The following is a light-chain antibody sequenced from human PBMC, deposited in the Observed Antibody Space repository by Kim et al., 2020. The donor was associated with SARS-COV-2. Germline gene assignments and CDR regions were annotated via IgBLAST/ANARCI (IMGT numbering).Light chain of an antibody. V-gene: IGLV3-1*01. Sequence: SYELTQPPSVSVSPGQTTSIICSGDKLGCKFAFWYQQRPGQSPVLVIHQDTKRPSGIPERFSGSNSGNTATLTISGTQTMDEADYYCQAWDSNTVVFGGG. J-gene: IGLJ2*01. CDR1: KLGCKF. CDR3: QAWDSNTVV. CDR2: QDT.